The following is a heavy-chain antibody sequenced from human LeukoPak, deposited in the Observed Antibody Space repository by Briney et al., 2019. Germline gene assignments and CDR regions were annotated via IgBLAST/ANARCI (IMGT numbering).Heavy chain of an antibody. V-gene: IGHV3-48*01. Sequence: GGSLRLSCAASGFTFSSYGMTWVRQAPGKGLEWVSYISSSSSTIYYADSVRGRFTISRDNAKNSLYLQLNSLRAEDTAVYYCAKDSSSSWYYYYYYYMDVWGKGTTVTISS. CDR2: ISSSSSTI. D-gene: IGHD6-13*01. CDR1: GFTFSSYG. CDR3: AKDSSSSWYYYYYYYMDV. J-gene: IGHJ6*03.